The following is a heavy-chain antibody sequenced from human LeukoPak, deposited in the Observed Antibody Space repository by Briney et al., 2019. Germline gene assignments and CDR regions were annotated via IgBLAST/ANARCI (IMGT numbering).Heavy chain of an antibody. CDR2: IYPGRSDT. D-gene: IGHD4-23*01. J-gene: IGHJ4*02. CDR1: GYSFTSHW. Sequence: GEPLEISCKGSGYSFTSHWIGGVPQVPGKGLEGMGIIYPGRSDTRYSPSFQGQVSISADKSNSTAYLQWSSLKASDTAMYYCVSGGNPSSFDYWGQGTLVTVSS. CDR3: VSGGNPSSFDY. V-gene: IGHV5-51*01.